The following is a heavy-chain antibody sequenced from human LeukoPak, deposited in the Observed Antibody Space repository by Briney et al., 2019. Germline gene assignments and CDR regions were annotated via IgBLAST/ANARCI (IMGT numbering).Heavy chain of an antibody. Sequence: GASVKVSCKVSGYTLTELSMHWVRQAPGKGLEWMGGFDPEDGETIYAQKFQGRVTMTEDTSTDTAYMELSSLRSEDTAVYYCATVRVREPSGGHYFDYWGQGTLVTVPS. V-gene: IGHV1-24*01. J-gene: IGHJ4*02. CDR2: FDPEDGET. CDR3: ATVRVREPSGGHYFDY. CDR1: GYTLTELS. D-gene: IGHD1-14*01.